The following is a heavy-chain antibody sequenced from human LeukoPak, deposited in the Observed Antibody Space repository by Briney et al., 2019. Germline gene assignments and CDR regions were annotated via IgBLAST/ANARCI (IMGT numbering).Heavy chain of an antibody. CDR3: ARVRGYSGYDLYY. CDR1: GYTFTSYT. Sequence: ASVKVSCKASGYTFTSYTMNWVRQAPGQGLEWVGWININTGSPTCAQGFTGRFVFSLDTSVSTAYLQISSLKAEDTAVYYCARVRGYSGYDLYYWGQGTLVTVSS. V-gene: IGHV7-4-1*02. CDR2: ININTGSP. D-gene: IGHD5-12*01. J-gene: IGHJ4*02.